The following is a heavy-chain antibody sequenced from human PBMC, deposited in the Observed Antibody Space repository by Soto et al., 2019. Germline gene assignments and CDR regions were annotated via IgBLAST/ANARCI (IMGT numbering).Heavy chain of an antibody. V-gene: IGHV3-21*02. CDR2: ITTSSSRNI. J-gene: IGHJ6*02. Sequence: EVQLVESGGGLVKPGGSLRLSCSASGFPFSSYTMYWVRQAPGKGLEWVSSITTSSSRNILYADSLKGRFTISRDNANNILYLQMNNLRVEDTAVYYCARDDPIFGAIPRMDIWGQGTTVTVSS. CDR3: ARDDPIFGAIPRMDI. D-gene: IGHD3-3*01. CDR1: GFPFSSYT.